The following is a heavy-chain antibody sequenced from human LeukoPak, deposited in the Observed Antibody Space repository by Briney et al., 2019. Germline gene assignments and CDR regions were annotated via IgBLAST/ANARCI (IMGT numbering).Heavy chain of an antibody. CDR2: IYHSGST. J-gene: IGHJ6*03. Sequence: SETLSLTCTVSGYSISSGYYWGWIRQPPGKGLEWIGSIYHSGSTYYNPSLKSRVTISVDTSKNQFSLKLSSVTAADTAVYYCAREDESSGWYNRGYYYYYMDVWGKGTPVTVSS. CDR1: GYSISSGYY. D-gene: IGHD6-19*01. V-gene: IGHV4-38-2*02. CDR3: AREDESSGWYNRGYYYYYMDV.